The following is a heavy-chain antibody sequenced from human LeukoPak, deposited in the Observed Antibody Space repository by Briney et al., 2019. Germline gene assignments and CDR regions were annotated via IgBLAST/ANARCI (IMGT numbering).Heavy chain of an antibody. V-gene: IGHV3-9*03. CDR1: GFTFDDYA. D-gene: IGHD2/OR15-2a*01. J-gene: IGHJ6*03. Sequence: GRSLRLSCAASGFTFDDYAMHWVRQAPGKGLEWVSGISWNSGSIGYADSVKGRFTISRDNAKNSLYLQMNSLRDEDMALYYCVRGRIGYYYYYMDVWGKGTTVTVSS. CDR2: ISWNSGSI. CDR3: VRGRIGYYYYYMDV.